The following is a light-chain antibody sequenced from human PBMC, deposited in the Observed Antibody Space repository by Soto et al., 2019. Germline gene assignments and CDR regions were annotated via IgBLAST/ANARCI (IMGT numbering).Light chain of an antibody. V-gene: IGKV4-1*01. CDR1: QSVLYSSNNKNY. J-gene: IGKJ1*01. CDR2: WAS. Sequence: DIVMTQSPASLAVSLGERATINCKSSQSVLYSSNNKNYLAWYPQKPGQPPKLLIYWASTREAGVPDRFSVSGSGTDFTLTISSLQAEDVAVYYCQQYYITPWTFGHGTKVEIK. CDR3: QQYYITPWT.